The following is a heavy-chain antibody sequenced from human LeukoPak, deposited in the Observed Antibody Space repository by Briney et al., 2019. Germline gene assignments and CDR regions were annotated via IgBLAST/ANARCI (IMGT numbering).Heavy chain of an antibody. CDR2: IITIFDTS. CDR3: ARLKRGIGAAGTSLRGWFDP. D-gene: IGHD6-13*01. V-gene: IGHV1-69*13. CDR1: GDTFSSYA. Sequence: SVKVSCKASGDTFSSYAITWVRQAPGQGLEWMGGIITIFDTSNYAQKFQGRVTFTSDDSTSTAYMELSSLRSEDTAVYYCARLKRGIGAAGTSLRGWFDPWGQGTLVTVSS. J-gene: IGHJ5*02.